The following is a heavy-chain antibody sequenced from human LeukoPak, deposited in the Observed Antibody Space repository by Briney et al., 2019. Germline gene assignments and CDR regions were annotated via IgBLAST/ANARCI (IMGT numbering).Heavy chain of an antibody. CDR1: GFTFSSYS. CDR2: ISSSSSYI. Sequence: PGGSLTLSCAASGFTFSSYSMNWVRQAPGKGLEWVASISSSSSYIYYADSVKGRFTISRDNAKNSLYLQMNSLRAEDTAVYYCARQVGAAFDYWGQGTLVTVSS. J-gene: IGHJ4*02. D-gene: IGHD1-26*01. CDR3: ARQVGAAFDY. V-gene: IGHV3-21*01.